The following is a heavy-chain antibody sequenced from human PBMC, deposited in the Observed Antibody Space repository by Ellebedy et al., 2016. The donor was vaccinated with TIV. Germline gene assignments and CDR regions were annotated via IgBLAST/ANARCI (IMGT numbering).Heavy chain of an antibody. CDR1: RFTFSSYA. D-gene: IGHD3-22*01. CDR2: ISGSGGNT. J-gene: IGHJ6*02. CDR3: AKHRGGYNYYGMDV. Sequence: PGGSLRLSCAASRFTFSSYAMSWVRQAPGKGLEWVSTISGSGGNTYHADSVKGRFTISRDNSKNTLYLQMNSLRAEDTAVYYCAKHRGGYNYYGMDVWGQGTTVTVSS. V-gene: IGHV3-23*01.